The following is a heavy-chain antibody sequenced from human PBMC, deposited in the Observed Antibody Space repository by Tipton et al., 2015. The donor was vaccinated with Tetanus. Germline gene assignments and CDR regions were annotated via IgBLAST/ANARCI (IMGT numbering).Heavy chain of an antibody. CDR1: GFIFSSYG. Sequence: SLRLSCAASGFIFSSYGIHWVRQAPGKGLEWVAVSWYDGTDQYYADSVKGRFTLSRDNSKNTLYRKMNSLRAEDTALYYCAREADCSGGSCFSGDFDNWGQGTQVTVSS. D-gene: IGHD2-15*01. CDR2: SWYDGTDQ. V-gene: IGHV3-33*01. CDR3: AREADCSGGSCFSGDFDN. J-gene: IGHJ4*02.